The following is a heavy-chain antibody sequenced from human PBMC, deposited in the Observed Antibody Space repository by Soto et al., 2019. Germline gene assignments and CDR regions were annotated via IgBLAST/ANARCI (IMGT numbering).Heavy chain of an antibody. D-gene: IGHD3-22*01. Sequence: QVSLVQSGAEVKKPGASVKVSCKASGYSFTSHYMHWVRQTPGQGLEWMGLINPSGEGTLYAPKFQGRVTMTRDTSTTTDYMELSSLRSEDTAVYYCARDNSAYDRAWWFDPWGQGTLVTVSS. CDR2: INPSGEGT. V-gene: IGHV1-46*01. J-gene: IGHJ5*02. CDR3: ARDNSAYDRAWWFDP. CDR1: GYSFTSHY.